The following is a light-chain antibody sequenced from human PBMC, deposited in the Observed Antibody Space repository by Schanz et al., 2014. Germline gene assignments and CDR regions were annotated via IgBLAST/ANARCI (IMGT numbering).Light chain of an antibody. CDR1: QSVASGL. Sequence: EFVLTQSPGTLALSPGERATLSCRASQSVASGLLAWYQQKPGQAPRLLVTGVSSRASGIPDRFSGSGSGTDFTLTISRLEPEDFAVYYCHQYGISPFTFGPGTKVDIK. CDR2: GVS. J-gene: IGKJ3*01. CDR3: HQYGISPFT. V-gene: IGKV3-20*01.